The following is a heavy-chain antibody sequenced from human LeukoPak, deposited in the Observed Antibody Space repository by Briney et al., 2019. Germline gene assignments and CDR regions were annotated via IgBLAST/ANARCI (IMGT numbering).Heavy chain of an antibody. Sequence: RGSLRLSYAASGFTFSDYYMSWIRQAPGKGLEWVSYISSSSSYTNYADSVKGRFTISRDNAKNSLYLQMNSLRAEDTAVYYCASGVRGSYAFDYWGQGTLVTVSS. D-gene: IGHD3-16*01. CDR1: GFTFSDYY. J-gene: IGHJ4*02. CDR2: ISSSSSYT. CDR3: ASGVRGSYAFDY. V-gene: IGHV3-11*06.